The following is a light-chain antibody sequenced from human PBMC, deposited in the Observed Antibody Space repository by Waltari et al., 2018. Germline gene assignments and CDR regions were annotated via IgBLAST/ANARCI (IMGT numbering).Light chain of an antibody. V-gene: IGKV3-20*01. CDR1: QSVSSSY. CDR2: GAS. J-gene: IGKJ2*01. CDR3: QQYGSSLPMYT. Sequence: EIVLTQSPGTLSLSPGERATLSCRASQSVSSSYLAWYQQKPGQAPRLLIYGASSRATGIPDMFSGSGSGTDFTLTISRLEPEDFAVYYCQQYGSSLPMYTFGQGTKLEIK.